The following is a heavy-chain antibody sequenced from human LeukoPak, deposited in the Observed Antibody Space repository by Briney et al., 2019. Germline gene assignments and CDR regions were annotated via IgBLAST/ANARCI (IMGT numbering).Heavy chain of an antibody. CDR2: ISSSSSYI. J-gene: IGHJ4*02. Sequence: KPGGSLRLSCAASGFTFSSYSMNWVRQAPGKGLEWVSSISSSSSYIYYADSVKGRFTISRDNAKNSLYLQMNSLRAEDTAVYYCAKDIPGWYYFDYWGQGTLVTVSS. CDR1: GFTFSSYS. D-gene: IGHD6-19*01. V-gene: IGHV3-21*01. CDR3: AKDIPGWYYFDY.